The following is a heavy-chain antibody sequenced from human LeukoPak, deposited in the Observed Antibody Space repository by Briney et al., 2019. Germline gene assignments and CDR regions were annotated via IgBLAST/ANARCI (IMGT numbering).Heavy chain of an antibody. J-gene: IGHJ4*02. V-gene: IGHV1-8*03. CDR3: AREGWGTYYDFWSGYSNFDY. Sequence: ASVKVSCKASGYTFTSYYMHWVRQATGQGLEWMGWMNPNSGNTGYAQKFQGRVTITRNTSISTAYMELSSLRSEDTAVYYCAREGWGTYYDFWSGYSNFDYWGQGTLVTVSS. D-gene: IGHD3-3*01. CDR1: GYTFTSYY. CDR2: MNPNSGNT.